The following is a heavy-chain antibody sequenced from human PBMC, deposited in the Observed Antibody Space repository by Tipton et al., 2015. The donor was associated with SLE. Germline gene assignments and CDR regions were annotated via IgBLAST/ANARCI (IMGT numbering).Heavy chain of an antibody. Sequence: TLSLTCTVSGGSISSSSYYWGWIRQPPGKGLEWIGSIYYSGSTNYNPSLKSRVTISVDTSKNQFSLKLSSVTAADTAVYYCARGKGRNWGWGWFDPWGQGILVTVSS. D-gene: IGHD7-27*01. CDR2: IYYSGST. V-gene: IGHV4-39*07. CDR3: ARGKGRNWGWGWFDP. J-gene: IGHJ5*02. CDR1: GGSISSSSYY.